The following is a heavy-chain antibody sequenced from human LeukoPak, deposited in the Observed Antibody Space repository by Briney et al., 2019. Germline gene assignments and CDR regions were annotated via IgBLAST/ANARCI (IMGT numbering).Heavy chain of an antibody. CDR2: ISGNGGGT. V-gene: IGHV3-23*01. D-gene: IGHD6-13*01. J-gene: IGHJ4*02. Sequence: GGSLRLSCVGSGFTFSTYSMNWVRQAPGKGLEWVSGISGNGGGTFYADSVKGRFTISRDNSKNTLYLQMNSLRAEDTAVYYCANRGIAAAGTGGVDYWGQGTLVTVSS. CDR3: ANRGIAAAGTGGVDY. CDR1: GFTFSTYS.